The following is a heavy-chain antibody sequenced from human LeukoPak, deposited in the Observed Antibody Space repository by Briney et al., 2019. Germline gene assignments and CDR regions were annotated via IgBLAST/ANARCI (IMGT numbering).Heavy chain of an antibody. J-gene: IGHJ3*02. Sequence: PSETLSLTCTVSGASVSGSAYYWGWIRQPPGKGLEWIGCIYHSGSTYYNPSLKSRVTISVDTSKNQFSLKLSSVTAADTAVYYCARGHSLAYCGGDCYSVDAFDIWGQGTMVTVSS. CDR2: IYHSGST. CDR1: GASVSGSAYY. D-gene: IGHD2-21*02. V-gene: IGHV4-39*07. CDR3: ARGHSLAYCGGDCYSVDAFDI.